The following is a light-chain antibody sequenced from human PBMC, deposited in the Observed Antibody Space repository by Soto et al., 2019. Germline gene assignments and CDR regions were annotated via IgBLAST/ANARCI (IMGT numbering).Light chain of an antibody. CDR2: DVS. J-gene: IGLJ2*01. CDR1: ISDIGLYKF. CDR3: TSYTADKSLVF. V-gene: IGLV2-14*03. Sequence: QSALTQPASVSGSPGQSITISCTGTISDIGLYKFVSWYQHHPGKAPKLIIYDVSSRASGISTRFSGSKSGNTASLTISGLQAEDEADYYCTSYTADKSLVFFGGGTKLTVL.